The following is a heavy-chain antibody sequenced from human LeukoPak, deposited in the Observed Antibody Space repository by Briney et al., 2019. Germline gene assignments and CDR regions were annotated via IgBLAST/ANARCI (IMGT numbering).Heavy chain of an antibody. Sequence: SETLSLTCTVSGGSISSYYWSWIRQPPGKGLEWIGYIYYSGSTNYNPSLKGRVTMSVDTSKNQFSLKLNSVTAADTAVYYCARHSPSYSRIDYWGQGTLVTVSS. CDR2: IYYSGST. D-gene: IGHD4-11*01. J-gene: IGHJ4*02. CDR1: GGSISSYY. V-gene: IGHV4-59*08. CDR3: ARHSPSYSRIDY.